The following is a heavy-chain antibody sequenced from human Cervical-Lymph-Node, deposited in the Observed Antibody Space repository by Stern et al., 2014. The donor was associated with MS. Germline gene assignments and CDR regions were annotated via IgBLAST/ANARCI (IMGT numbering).Heavy chain of an antibody. J-gene: IGHJ5*01. V-gene: IGHV3-73*01. D-gene: IGHD3-16*01. CDR1: VSGSA. CDR3: SRQGNEYYDSWLAS. Sequence: EVQLLESGGGLVQPGGSLKLSCAASVSGSAFHWVRQAPGKGLEWLGRIRSGANSSATAYAESVKGRFILSRDDSKNTAYLQMNTLTPEDTAVYYCSRQGNEYYDSWLASWGQGTLVIVSS. CDR2: IRSGANSSAT.